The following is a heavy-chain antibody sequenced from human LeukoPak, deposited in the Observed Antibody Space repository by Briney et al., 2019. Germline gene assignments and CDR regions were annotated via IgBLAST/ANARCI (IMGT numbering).Heavy chain of an antibody. CDR2: VNRDGSET. J-gene: IGHJ6*02. V-gene: IGHV3-7*03. Sequence: GGSLRLSCAASGFSLSSHWMTWVRQVPGRGPEWVANVNRDGSETYYLDSVKGRLTISKDNAKNSLYLQMNSLRAEDTALYHCARNNGMDVWGQGTTVIVSS. CDR3: ARNNGMDV. CDR1: GFSLSSHW.